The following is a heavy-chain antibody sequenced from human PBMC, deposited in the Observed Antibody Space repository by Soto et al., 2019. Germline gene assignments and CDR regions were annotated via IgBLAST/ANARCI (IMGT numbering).Heavy chain of an antibody. CDR2: IYPGDSDT. D-gene: IGHD2-21*02. Sequence: YWIGWVRQMPGKGLEWMGIIYPGDSDTRYSPSFQGQVTISADKSISTAYLQWSSLKASDTAMYYCATRIYCGGDCYSWFDPWGQGTLVTVSS. CDR3: ATRIYCGGDCYSWFDP. V-gene: IGHV5-51*01. CDR1: YW. J-gene: IGHJ5*02.